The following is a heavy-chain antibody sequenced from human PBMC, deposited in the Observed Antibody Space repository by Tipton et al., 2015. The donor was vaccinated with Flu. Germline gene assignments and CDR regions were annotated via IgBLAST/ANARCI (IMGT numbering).Heavy chain of an antibody. CDR1: GGSIRSINYF. D-gene: IGHD3-10*02. V-gene: IGHV4-39*01. CDR2: IYRRGTT. CDR3: ARLSYYDVDLKNFYFDY. Sequence: TLSLTCTVSGGSIRSINYFCAWIRQPPGKGLELIGIIYRRGTTYYNPSLTSRSTISVDTPKSLFSLKVRSVTAADTAVYYCARLSYYDVDLKNFYFDYWGQGALVTVSS. J-gene: IGHJ4*02.